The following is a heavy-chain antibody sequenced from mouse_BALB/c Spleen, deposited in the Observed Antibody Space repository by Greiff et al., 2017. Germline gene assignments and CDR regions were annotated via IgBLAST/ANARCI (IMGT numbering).Heavy chain of an antibody. CDR3: TRDYGKGFDY. D-gene: IGHD1-1*01. Sequence: EVMLVESGGGLVQPGGSMKLSCVASGFTFSNYWMNWVRQSPEKGLEWVAEIRLKSNNYATHYAESVKGRFTISRDDSKSSVYLQMNNLRAEDTGIYYCTRDYGKGFDYWGQGTTLTVSS. CDR2: IRLKSNNYAT. V-gene: IGHV6-6*02. J-gene: IGHJ2*01. CDR1: GFTFSNYW.